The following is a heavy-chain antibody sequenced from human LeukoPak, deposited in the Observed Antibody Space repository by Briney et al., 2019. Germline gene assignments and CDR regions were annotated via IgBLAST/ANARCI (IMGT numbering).Heavy chain of an antibody. CDR2: IYTSGST. J-gene: IGHJ4*02. Sequence: SQTLSLTCTVSGGSISSGSYYWSWIRQPAGKGLEWIGRIYTSGSTNYNPSLKSRVTISVDTSKNQFSLKLSSVTAADTAVYYCARSLSGLFDYWGQGTLVTVSS. CDR3: ARSLSGLFDY. D-gene: IGHD1-14*01. V-gene: IGHV4-61*02. CDR1: GGSISSGSYY.